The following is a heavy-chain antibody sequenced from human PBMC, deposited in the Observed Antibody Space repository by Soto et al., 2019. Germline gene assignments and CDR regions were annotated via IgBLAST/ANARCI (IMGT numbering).Heavy chain of an antibody. J-gene: IGHJ4*02. CDR1: GFTSSGYR. V-gene: IGHV3-7*01. CDR3: AKNNRYCSSTNCFVFDY. CDR2: IKQDGSEN. D-gene: IGHD2-2*01. Sequence: GGSLRLSCAASGFTSSGYRMCWVRQAPGEGLEWVANIKQDGSENYYVDSVKGRFTISRDNAKNSLYLLMNSLRAEDTAVYYCAKNNRYCSSTNCFVFDYWGQGTLVTVSS.